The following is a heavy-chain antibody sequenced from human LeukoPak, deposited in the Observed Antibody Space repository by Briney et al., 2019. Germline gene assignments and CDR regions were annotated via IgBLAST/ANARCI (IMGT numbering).Heavy chain of an antibody. V-gene: IGHV4-61*02. CDR2: IYTSGST. CDR1: GGSISSGSYY. Sequence: SETLSLTCTVSGGSISSGSYYWSWIRQPAGKGLEWIGRIYTSGSTNYNPSLKSRVTISVDTSKNQFSLKLSSVTAADTAVYYCARGQEVTAKDYYYYMDVWGKGTTVTISS. D-gene: IGHD2-21*02. CDR3: ARGQEVTAKDYYYYMDV. J-gene: IGHJ6*03.